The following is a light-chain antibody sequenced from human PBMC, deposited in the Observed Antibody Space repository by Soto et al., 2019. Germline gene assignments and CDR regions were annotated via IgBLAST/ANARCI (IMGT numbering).Light chain of an antibody. J-gene: IGLJ1*01. CDR2: DVS. Sequence: QSVLTQPPSASGSLGQSVTISCNETSSNVGGYNHVSWYQQNPGKAPKLMIYDVSQRPSGVPDRFSGSKSGNTASLTVSGLQAEDEADYYCSSYAGSNTLVFGTGTKLTVL. V-gene: IGLV2-8*01. CDR1: SSNVGGYNH. CDR3: SSYAGSNTLV.